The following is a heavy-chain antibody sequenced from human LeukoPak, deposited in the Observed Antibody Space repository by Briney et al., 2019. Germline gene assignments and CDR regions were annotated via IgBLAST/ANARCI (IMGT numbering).Heavy chain of an antibody. Sequence: SETLSHTCTVSGGSISSYYWSWIRQPPGKGLEWIGYVYYSGSTNYNPSLKSRVTISVDTSKNQFSLKLSSVTAADTAVYFCARQRSSTWSLGYWGQGTLVTVSS. CDR3: ARQRSSTWSLGY. CDR1: GGSISSYY. J-gene: IGHJ4*02. D-gene: IGHD6-13*01. CDR2: VYYSGST. V-gene: IGHV4-59*08.